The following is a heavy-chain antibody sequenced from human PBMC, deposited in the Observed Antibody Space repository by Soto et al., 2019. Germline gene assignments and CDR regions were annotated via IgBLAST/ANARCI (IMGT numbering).Heavy chain of an antibody. J-gene: IGHJ4*01. CDR1: GGSINNNYYY. Sequence: ETLSLTCSVSGGSINNNYYYWGWVRQPPGKGLEWIGSVSFIGTSYYNPSLESRVTTSIDTSRNQFFLNLTSVTAADTAVYYFASQNLDAPAFFDYWAHGTLVTVSS. V-gene: IGHV4-39*01. CDR3: ASQNLDAPAFFDY. CDR2: VSFIGTS. D-gene: IGHD1-1*01.